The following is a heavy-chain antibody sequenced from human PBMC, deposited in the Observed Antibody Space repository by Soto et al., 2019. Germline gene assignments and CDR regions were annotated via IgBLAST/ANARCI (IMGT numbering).Heavy chain of an antibody. J-gene: IGHJ6*02. CDR2: ISYDGSNK. CDR3: ARDLYDFWSGDYYYYYGMDV. CDR1: GFTFSSYA. Sequence: GGSLRLSCAASGFTFSSYAMHWVRQAPGKGLEWVAVISYDGSNKYYADSVKGRFTISRDNSKNTLYLQTNSLRAEDTAVYYCARDLYDFWSGDYYYYYGMDVWGQGTTVTVSS. V-gene: IGHV3-30-3*01. D-gene: IGHD3-3*01.